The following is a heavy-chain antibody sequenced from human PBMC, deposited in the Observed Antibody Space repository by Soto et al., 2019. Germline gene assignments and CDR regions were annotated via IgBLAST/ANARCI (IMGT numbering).Heavy chain of an antibody. V-gene: IGHV4-4*02. CDR1: SGSISSSNW. CDR3: ARTPRGAVAGTFDY. D-gene: IGHD6-19*01. CDR2: IYHSGST. J-gene: IGHJ4*02. Sequence: SETLSLTCAVSSGSISSSNWWSWVRQPPGKGLEWIGEIYHSGSTNYNPSLKSRVTISVDKSKNQFSLKLSSVTAADTAVYYCARTPRGAVAGTFDYWGQGTLVTVSS.